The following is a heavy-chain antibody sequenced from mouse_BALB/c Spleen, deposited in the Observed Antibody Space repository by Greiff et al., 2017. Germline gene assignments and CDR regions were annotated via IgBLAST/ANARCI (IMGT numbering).Heavy chain of an antibody. CDR3: ARGLLYG. D-gene: IGHD1-1*01. Sequence: VQLQQSGPELVKPGASVKISCKASGYAFSSSWMNWVKQRPGQGLEWIGRIYPGDGDTNYNGKFKGKATLTADKSSSTAYMQLSSLTSVDSAVYFCARGLLYGWGQGTTLTVSS. CDR1: GYAFSSSW. J-gene: IGHJ2*01. V-gene: IGHV1-82*01. CDR2: IYPGDGDT.